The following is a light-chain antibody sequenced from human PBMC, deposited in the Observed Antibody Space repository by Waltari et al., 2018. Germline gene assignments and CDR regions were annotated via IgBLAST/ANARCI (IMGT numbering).Light chain of an antibody. J-gene: IGKJ4*01. CDR3: QQYDIAPLT. CDR1: QTGRTTY. Sequence: CRAGQTGRTTYLAEYQQETGQAPPLRINGASSRATGIPDRFSGSGSGTDFSLTISSLEPEDFAVYYCQQYDIAPLTFGGGTKVEIK. CDR2: GAS. V-gene: IGKV3-20*01.